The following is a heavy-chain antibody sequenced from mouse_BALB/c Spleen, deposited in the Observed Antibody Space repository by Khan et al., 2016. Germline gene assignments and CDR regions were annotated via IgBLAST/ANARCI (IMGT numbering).Heavy chain of an antibody. CDR1: GFTFNTYA. J-gene: IGHJ1*01. CDR3: VRHYYGSNWYFDV. V-gene: IGHV10-1*02. Sequence: EVQLVESGGGLVQPKGSLKLSCAASGFTFNTYAMNWVRQAPGKGLEWVARIRSKSNNYATYYADSVKDRFTISRDDSQSMLYLQMNNLQAEDTAMYYCVRHYYGSNWYFDVWGAGTTVTVSS. D-gene: IGHD1-1*01. CDR2: IRSKSNNYAT.